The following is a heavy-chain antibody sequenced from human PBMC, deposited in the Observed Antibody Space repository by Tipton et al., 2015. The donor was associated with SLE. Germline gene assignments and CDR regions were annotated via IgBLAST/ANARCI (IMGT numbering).Heavy chain of an antibody. CDR1: GFTFSSYW. V-gene: IGHV3-7*01. D-gene: IGHD7-27*01. J-gene: IGHJ4*02. Sequence: GSLRLSCAASGFTFSSYWMSWVRQAPGKGLEWVANIKQDGSEKNYVYSVKGRFTISRDNAKNSLYLQMNSLRVEDTAMYHCARMGKMDSWGQGTLVTVSS. CDR3: ARMGKMDS. CDR2: IKQDGSEK.